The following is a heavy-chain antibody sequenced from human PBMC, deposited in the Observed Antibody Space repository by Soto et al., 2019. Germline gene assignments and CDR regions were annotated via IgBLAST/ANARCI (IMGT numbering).Heavy chain of an antibody. CDR2: IYYNGNT. CDR1: GESINTPHYY. CDR3: ARTFCSAGSCYDIFDI. J-gene: IGHJ3*02. D-gene: IGHD2-2*01. Sequence: PSETLSLTCTVSGESINTPHYYWSWVRQPPGKGLEWIGYIYYNGNTNYNASLKSRVTISVDTSKNQFSLKLMSVSAADTAVYYCARTFCSAGSCYDIFDIWGQGTMVTVSS. V-gene: IGHV4-61*01.